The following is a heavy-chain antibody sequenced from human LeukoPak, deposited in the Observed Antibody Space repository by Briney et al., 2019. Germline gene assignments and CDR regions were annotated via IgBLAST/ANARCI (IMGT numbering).Heavy chain of an antibody. CDR3: ARDDSRSYYFQH. Sequence: GGSLRLSCAASGFTFSSYSMNWVRQAPGKGLEWVSSISSSSSYIYYADSVKGRFTISRDNAKNSLYLQMNSLRAEDTAVYYCARDDSRSYYFQHWGQGTLVTVSS. D-gene: IGHD1-26*01. J-gene: IGHJ1*01. CDR2: ISSSSSYI. CDR1: GFTFSSYS. V-gene: IGHV3-21*01.